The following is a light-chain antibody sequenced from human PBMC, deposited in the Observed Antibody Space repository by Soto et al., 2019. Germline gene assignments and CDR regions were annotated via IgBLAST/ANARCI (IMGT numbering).Light chain of an antibody. V-gene: IGLV1-51*01. CDR2: DNN. Sequence: QSVLTQPPSVSAAPGQKVTISCSGSSSNIGNNYVSWYQQLPGTAPKLLIYDNNKRPSGIPDRFSGSKSGTSATLGITGLQTGDEADYYCGKWDSSLSAPCYVFGTGTK. J-gene: IGLJ1*01. CDR3: GKWDSSLSAPCYV. CDR1: SSNIGNNY.